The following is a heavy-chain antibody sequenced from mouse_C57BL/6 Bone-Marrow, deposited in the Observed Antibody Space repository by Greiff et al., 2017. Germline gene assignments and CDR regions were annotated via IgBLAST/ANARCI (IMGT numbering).Heavy chain of an antibody. D-gene: IGHD2-14*01. CDR3: ARGVRRFAY. CDR2: IYPGSGST. Sequence: QVHVKQPGAELVKPGASVKMSCKASGYTFTSYWITWVKQRPGQGLEWIGDIYPGSGSTNYNEKFKSKATLTVDTSSSTAYMQLSSLTSEDSAVYYCARGVRRFAYWGQGTLVTVSA. V-gene: IGHV1-55*01. CDR1: GYTFTSYW. J-gene: IGHJ3*01.